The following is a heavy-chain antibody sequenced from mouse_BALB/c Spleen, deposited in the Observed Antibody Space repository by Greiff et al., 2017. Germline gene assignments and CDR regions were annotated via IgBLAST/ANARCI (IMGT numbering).Heavy chain of an antibody. CDR3: ARRDSSGGFAY. J-gene: IGHJ3*01. V-gene: IGHV1S132*01. CDR1: GYTFTSYW. Sequence: QVQLQQSGAELVKPGASVKLSCKTSGYTFTSYWIQWVKQRPGQGLGWIGEIFPGTGTTYYNEKFKGKATLTIDTSSSTAYMQLSSLTSEDSAVYFCARRDSSGGFAYWGQGTLVTVSA. D-gene: IGHD3-2*01. CDR2: IFPGTGTT.